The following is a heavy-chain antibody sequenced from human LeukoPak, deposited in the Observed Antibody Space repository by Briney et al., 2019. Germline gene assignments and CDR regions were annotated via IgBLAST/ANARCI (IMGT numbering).Heavy chain of an antibody. J-gene: IGHJ4*02. V-gene: IGHV3-53*01. CDR3: VAAEARGYVYY. CDR1: EFTVSSNY. CDR2: IYGGGTT. D-gene: IGHD6-13*01. Sequence: GGSLRLSCAASEFTVSSNYMSWVRQAPGKGLEWVSVIYGGGTTYYADSVKGRFTISRDNSKNTLYLQMNSLRAEDTAVYYCVAAEARGYVYYWGQGTLVTVSS.